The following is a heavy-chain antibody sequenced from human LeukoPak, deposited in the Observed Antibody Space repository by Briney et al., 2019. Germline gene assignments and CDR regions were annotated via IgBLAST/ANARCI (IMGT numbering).Heavy chain of an antibody. CDR1: GFTFSSYA. D-gene: IGHD3-10*01. J-gene: IGHJ4*02. CDR2: ISGSGSST. Sequence: PGGSLRLSCAASGFTFSSYAMSWVRQAPGKGLEWVSTISGSGSSTYYADSVKGRFTISRDNSKNTLYLQMNSLRAEDTAVYYCAKDRLYGSGSYYFDYWGQGTLVTVSS. CDR3: AKDRLYGSGSYYFDY. V-gene: IGHV3-23*01.